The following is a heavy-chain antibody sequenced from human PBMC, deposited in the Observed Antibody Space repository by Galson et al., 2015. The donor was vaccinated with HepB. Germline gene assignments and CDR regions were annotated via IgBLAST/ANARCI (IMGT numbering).Heavy chain of an antibody. Sequence: ETLSLTCAVYGGSFSGYYWSWIRQPPGKGLEWIGEINHSGSTNYNPSLKSRVTISVDTSKNQFSLKLSSVTAADTAVYYCPRGTDGYNFDYWGQGTLVTVSS. CDR1: GGSFSGYY. D-gene: IGHD5-24*01. V-gene: IGHV4-34*01. CDR2: INHSGST. J-gene: IGHJ4*02. CDR3: PRGTDGYNFDY.